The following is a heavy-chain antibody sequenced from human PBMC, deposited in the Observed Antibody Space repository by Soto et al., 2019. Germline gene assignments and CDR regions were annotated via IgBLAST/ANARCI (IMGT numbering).Heavy chain of an antibody. V-gene: IGHV3-33*01. Sequence: QVQLVESGGGVVQPGRSLRLSCAASGFTFSSYGIHWVRQAPGRGLEWVAIIWSDGSNKYYADSVKGRFHISRDNSKNTLYLQMNSLRAEDTAVYYCARDGGGTTEYYFDYWGQGNLVTVSS. CDR2: IWSDGSNK. CDR1: GFTFSSYG. J-gene: IGHJ4*02. CDR3: ARDGGGTTEYYFDY. D-gene: IGHD1-7*01.